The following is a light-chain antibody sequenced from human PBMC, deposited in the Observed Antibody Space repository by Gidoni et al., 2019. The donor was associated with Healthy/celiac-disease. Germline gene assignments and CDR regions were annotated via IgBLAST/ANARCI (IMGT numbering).Light chain of an antibody. CDR1: QGISSY. J-gene: IGKJ1*01. CDR2: AAS. V-gene: IGKV1-8*01. Sequence: AIRMTQSPSSFSASTGDRVTVTCRASQGISSYLAWYQQKPGKAPKLLIYAASTLQIGVPSRFRGSGSGTDFTLTISCLQSEDFATYYCQQYYSYPPTFGQGTKVEIK. CDR3: QQYYSYPPT.